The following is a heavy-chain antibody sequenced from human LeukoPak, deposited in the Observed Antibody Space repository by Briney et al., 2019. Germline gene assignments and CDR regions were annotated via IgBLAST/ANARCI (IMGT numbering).Heavy chain of an antibody. D-gene: IGHD3-22*01. V-gene: IGHV4-4*08. Sequence: SETLSLTCTVSGGSINNYYWSWIRQPPGKGLEWIAYIYETGHTGYNPSLKTRVTISLDTSKNQFSLKLNSVTAADTAVYYCARDIHDSSGYPYYYYYGMDVWGQGTTVTVSS. CDR3: ARDIHDSSGYPYYYYYGMDV. CDR2: IYETGHT. J-gene: IGHJ6*02. CDR1: GGSINNYY.